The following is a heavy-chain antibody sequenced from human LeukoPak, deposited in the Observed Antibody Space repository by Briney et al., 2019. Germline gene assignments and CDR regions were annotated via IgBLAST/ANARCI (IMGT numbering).Heavy chain of an antibody. J-gene: IGHJ3*02. CDR1: GRSFSDYY. Sequence: PSETLSLTCALYGRSFSDYYWSWIRQPPGKGLEWIGEINHSGSTNYSPSLKSRVTISVDTSKNQFSLKLSSVTAADTTVYYCARASNFPERQLAPGDAFDIWGQGTMVTVSS. V-gene: IGHV4-34*01. D-gene: IGHD6-13*01. CDR3: ARASNFPERQLAPGDAFDI. CDR2: INHSGST.